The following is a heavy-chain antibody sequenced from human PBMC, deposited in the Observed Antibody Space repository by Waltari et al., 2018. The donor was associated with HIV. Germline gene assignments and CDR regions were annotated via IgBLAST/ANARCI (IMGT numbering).Heavy chain of an antibody. V-gene: IGHV3-33*01. CDR1: GFTCSNYG. D-gene: IGHD5-18*01. J-gene: IGHJ4*02. CDR3: ASGYGGRNFDF. CDR2: IWYDGRNK. Sequence: QVKLVESGGGVVQPGKSVRLSCAASGFTCSNYGMVWVRQAPGKGVEWVAIIWYDGRNKCYADSVKGRFTISRDNSRNTVYLQMDSVRVDDTAVYYCASGYGGRNFDFWGPGTPVSVSS.